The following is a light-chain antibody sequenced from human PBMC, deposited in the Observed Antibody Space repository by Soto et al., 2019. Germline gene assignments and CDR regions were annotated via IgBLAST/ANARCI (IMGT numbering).Light chain of an antibody. CDR1: QSVSSSY. Sequence: EIVLTQSPGTLSLSPGERATLSCRASQSVSSSYLAWYQQKPGQEPRLFLYAASIRGTGMAGRFSGSGAGTEVTLTIRSMEHEDFAVYYCQQYGLSPRTFGRGTKVEIK. CDR2: AAS. V-gene: IGKV3-20*01. J-gene: IGKJ1*01. CDR3: QQYGLSPRT.